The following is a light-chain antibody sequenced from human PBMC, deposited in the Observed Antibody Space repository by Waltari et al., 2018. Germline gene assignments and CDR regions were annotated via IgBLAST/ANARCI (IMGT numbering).Light chain of an antibody. J-gene: IGLJ1*01. CDR1: RSDVGAYNF. V-gene: IGLV2-8*01. CDR3: NSFAGSHYV. CDR2: EVT. Sequence: QSALIQPPSASGSPGQSVTISSPGTRSDVGAYNFASWYQQYPGKVPRLIIYEVTQRPSGVPDRFSGSKSGNTASLTVSGLQAEDEADYYCNSFAGSHYVFGTGTNVIVL.